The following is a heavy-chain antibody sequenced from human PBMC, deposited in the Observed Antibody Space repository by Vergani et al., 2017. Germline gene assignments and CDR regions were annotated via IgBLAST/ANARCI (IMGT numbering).Heavy chain of an antibody. V-gene: IGHV3-30*02. CDR2: TRYDGSNK. Sequence: QVQLVESGGGVVQPGGSLRLSCAASGFTFSNNDMQWVRQAPGKGLEWVALTRYDGSNKSYADSVKGRFTISRDNSKKMLYLQMNSLRTEDTAVYYCAKRGDYGDYLGCWGQGTLVIVSS. D-gene: IGHD4-17*01. J-gene: IGHJ4*02. CDR1: GFTFSNND. CDR3: AKRGDYGDYLGC.